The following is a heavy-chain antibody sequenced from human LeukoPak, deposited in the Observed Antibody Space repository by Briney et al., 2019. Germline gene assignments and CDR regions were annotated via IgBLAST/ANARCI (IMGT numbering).Heavy chain of an antibody. D-gene: IGHD6-19*01. V-gene: IGHV3-7*03. CDR3: AREHSSGWYDN. CDR2: IRQDGSEK. J-gene: IGHJ4*02. Sequence: GGSPRLSCAASGFTFSSYWMSWVRQAPGKGLEWVANIRQDGSEKYYVDSVKGRFTISRDNAKNSLYLQMNSLRAEDTAVYYCAREHSSGWYDNWGQGTLVTVSS. CDR1: GFTFSSYW.